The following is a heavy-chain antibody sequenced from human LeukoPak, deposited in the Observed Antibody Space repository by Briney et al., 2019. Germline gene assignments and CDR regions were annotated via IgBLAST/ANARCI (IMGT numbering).Heavy chain of an antibody. D-gene: IGHD5-12*01. CDR1: GGSISSNNW. CDR3: ARGPSVAAHLDY. V-gene: IGHV4-4*02. Sequence: SETLSLTCAVSGGSISSNNWWSWVRQPPGKGLEWIGEIYHHGATNYNPSLKSRVTLSVDKSKNQFSLELTSVTAADTAVYYCARGPSVAAHLDYWGQGTLVTVFS. J-gene: IGHJ4*02. CDR2: IYHHGAT.